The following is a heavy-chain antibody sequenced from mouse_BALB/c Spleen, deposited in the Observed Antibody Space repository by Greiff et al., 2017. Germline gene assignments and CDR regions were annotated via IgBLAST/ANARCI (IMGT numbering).Heavy chain of an antibody. D-gene: IGHD2-14*01. J-gene: IGHJ3*01. V-gene: IGHV1S81*02. Sequence: QVQLQQPGAELVKPGASVKLSCKASGYTFTSYYMYWVKQRPGQGLEWIGGINPSNGGTNFNEKFKSKATLTVDKSSSTAYMQLSSLTSEDSAVYYCTRGEVRGAWFAYWGQGTLVTVSA. CDR1: GYTFTSYY. CDR3: TRGEVRGAWFAY. CDR2: INPSNGGT.